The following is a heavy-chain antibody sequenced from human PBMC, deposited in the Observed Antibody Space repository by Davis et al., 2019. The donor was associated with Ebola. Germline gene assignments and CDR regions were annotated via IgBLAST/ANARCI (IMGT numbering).Heavy chain of an antibody. V-gene: IGHV3-66*02. D-gene: IGHD4-17*01. CDR3: ARAGTASTAFDY. J-gene: IGHJ4*02. CDR1: GFSFSDYY. Sequence: GGSLRLSCAASGFSFSDYYMSWVRQAPGKGLEWVSVIYSGGSTYYADSVKGRFTISRDNSKNTLYLQMNSLRAEDTAVYYCARAGTASTAFDYWGQGTLVTVSS. CDR2: IYSGGST.